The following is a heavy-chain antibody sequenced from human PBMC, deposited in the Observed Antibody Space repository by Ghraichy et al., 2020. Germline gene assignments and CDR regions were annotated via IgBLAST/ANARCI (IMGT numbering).Heavy chain of an antibody. J-gene: IGHJ4*02. Sequence: SETLSLTCTVSGGSFSSYYWSWIRQPAGKGLEWIGRIYPSGTPNYNPSLRSRLTMSVDTSKNQFSLNVRSVTAANTAVYYCARGAASAYQYFDYWGQGTLITVSS. CDR2: IYPSGTP. CDR1: GGSFSSYY. V-gene: IGHV4-4*07. D-gene: IGHD5-12*01. CDR3: ARGAASAYQYFDY.